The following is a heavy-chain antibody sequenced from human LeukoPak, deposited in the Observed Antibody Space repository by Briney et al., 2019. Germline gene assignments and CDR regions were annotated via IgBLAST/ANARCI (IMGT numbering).Heavy chain of an antibody. CDR3: ARLNWSGYYLPDY. J-gene: IGHJ4*02. CDR2: INHSGST. Sequence: SETLSLTCAVYGGSFSGYYWSWIRQPPGKGLEWIGEINHSGSTNYNPSLKSRVTISVDTSKNQFSLKLSSVTAADTAVYYCARLNWSGYYLPDYWGQGTLVTVSS. CDR1: GGSFSGYY. D-gene: IGHD3-3*01. V-gene: IGHV4-34*01.